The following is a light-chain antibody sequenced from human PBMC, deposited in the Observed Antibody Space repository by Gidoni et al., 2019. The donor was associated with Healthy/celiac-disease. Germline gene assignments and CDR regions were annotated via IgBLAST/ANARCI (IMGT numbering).Light chain of an antibody. CDR2: AAS. V-gene: IGKV1-39*01. J-gene: IGKJ2*04. CDR1: QSISSD. Sequence: IQITQSPSSLSASAGDRVTITCRVSQSISSDLNWYQQKPGKAPKLLIYAASSLQSGVPSRFSGSGSGTDFTLTISSLQPEDFATYYCQQSYSTPRSFGEGTKLEIK. CDR3: QQSYSTPRS.